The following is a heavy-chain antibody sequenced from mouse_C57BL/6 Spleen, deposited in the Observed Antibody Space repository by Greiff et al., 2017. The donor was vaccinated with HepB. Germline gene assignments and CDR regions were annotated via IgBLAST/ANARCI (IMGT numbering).Heavy chain of an antibody. J-gene: IGHJ4*01. D-gene: IGHD2-4*01. CDR1: GYTFTSYW. CDR2: IDPSDSYT. Sequence: QVQLQQSGAELVKPGASVKLSCKASGYTFTSYWMQWVKQRPGQGLEWIGEIDPSDSYTNYNQKFKGKATLTVDTSSSTAYMQLSSLTSEDSAVYYCARKDYDYRDYWGQGTSVTVSS. V-gene: IGHV1-50*01. CDR3: ARKDYDYRDY.